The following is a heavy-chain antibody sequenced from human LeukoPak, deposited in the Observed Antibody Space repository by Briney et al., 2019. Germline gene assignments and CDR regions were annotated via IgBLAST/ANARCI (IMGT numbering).Heavy chain of an antibody. V-gene: IGHV3-30*02. Sequence: PGGSLRLSCAASGFTFNNAWKSWVRQAPGKGLEWVAFIRFDESRTFYGDSVKGRFIISRDNSENTLFLHMHSLRPEDTAVYYCAKALVLTVAGTYYVDHWGQGTLVTVSS. CDR2: IRFDESRT. CDR1: GFTFNNAW. CDR3: AKALVLTVAGTYYVDH. D-gene: IGHD6-19*01. J-gene: IGHJ4*02.